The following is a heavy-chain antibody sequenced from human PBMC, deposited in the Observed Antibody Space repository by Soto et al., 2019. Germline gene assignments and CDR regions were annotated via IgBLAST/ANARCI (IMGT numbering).Heavy chain of an antibody. J-gene: IGHJ5*02. D-gene: IGHD2-2*01. CDR2: IYWDDDK. V-gene: IGHV2-5*02. CDR3: AHGLLEYCSSTSCYGGFWFDP. CDR1: GFSLSTSGVG. Sequence: QITLKESGPTLVKPTQTLTLTCTFSGFSLSTSGVGVGWIRQPPGKALEWLALIYWDDDKRYSPSLKSRLTSTKDTSKNQVVLTMTNMDPVDTATYYCAHGLLEYCSSTSCYGGFWFDPWGQGTLVTVSS.